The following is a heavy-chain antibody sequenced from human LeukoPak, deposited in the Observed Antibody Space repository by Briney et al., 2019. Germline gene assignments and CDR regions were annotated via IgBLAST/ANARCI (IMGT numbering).Heavy chain of an antibody. Sequence: ASVKVSCKVSGYTLTELSTHWVRQAPGKGLEWMGGFDPEDGETIYAQKFQGRVTMTEDTSTDTAYMELSSLRSEDTAVYYCATLWFGEFLMDVWGKGTTVTVSS. V-gene: IGHV1-24*01. CDR2: FDPEDGET. CDR3: ATLWFGEFLMDV. D-gene: IGHD3-10*01. CDR1: GYTLTELS. J-gene: IGHJ6*04.